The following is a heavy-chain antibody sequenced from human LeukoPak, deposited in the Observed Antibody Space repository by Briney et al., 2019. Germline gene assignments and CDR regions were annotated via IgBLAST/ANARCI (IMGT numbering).Heavy chain of an antibody. CDR1: GFMFRDAA. D-gene: IGHD6-19*01. CDR2: IASSGLNT. J-gene: IGHJ4*02. V-gene: IGHV3-23*01. Sequence: PGGSLRLSCAASGFMFRDAAMTWVRQAPGKGLEWVSLIASSGLNTYYADSVRGRFTISRDNAKTSLYLQMNSLRAEDTAVYYYARGGIAVAGAYFDYWGQGTLVTVSS. CDR3: ARGGIAVAGAYFDY.